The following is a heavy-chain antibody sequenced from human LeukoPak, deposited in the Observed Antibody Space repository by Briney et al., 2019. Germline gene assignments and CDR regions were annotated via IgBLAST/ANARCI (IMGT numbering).Heavy chain of an antibody. CDR3: AKERPTTTAFDY. D-gene: IGHD1-1*01. CDR2: ISGSGGST. J-gene: IGHJ4*02. CDR1: GFTFSTYA. Sequence: GGSLRLSCAASGFTFSTYAMSWVRQAPGKGLEWVSAISGSGGSTHCADSVKGRFTVSRDNSKNTLYLQMNSLRAEDTAVYYCAKERPTTTAFDYWGQGTLVTVSS. V-gene: IGHV3-23*01.